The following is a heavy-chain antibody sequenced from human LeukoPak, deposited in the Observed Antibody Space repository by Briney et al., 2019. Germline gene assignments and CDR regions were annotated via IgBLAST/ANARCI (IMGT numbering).Heavy chain of an antibody. V-gene: IGHV4-59*08. CDR2: IYYSGST. J-gene: IGHJ6*02. D-gene: IGHD3-10*01. Sequence: SETLSLTCTVSGGSISSYYWGWIRQPPGKGLEWIGDIYYSGSTNYNPSHKSRVTISVDTSKNQFSLKLSSVTAADTAVYYCARRPHYYGSGSYYYYSYGMDVWGQGTTVTVPS. CDR1: GGSISSYY. CDR3: ARRPHYYGSGSYYYYSYGMDV.